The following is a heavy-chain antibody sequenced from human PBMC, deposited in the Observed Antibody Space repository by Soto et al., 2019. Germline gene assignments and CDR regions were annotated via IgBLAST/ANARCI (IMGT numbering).Heavy chain of an antibody. V-gene: IGHV4-31*03. Sequence: QVQLQESGPGLVKPSQTRSLTCTVSGGSISSGDYYWNWIRQHPGKGLECIGYIYYSGTTYDNPFLKSRVTMSVDTSKNQFSLKLSSVTAADTAVYYCARGRDYGDINWFDPWGQGILVTVSS. D-gene: IGHD4-17*01. CDR2: IYYSGTT. CDR1: GGSISSGDYY. CDR3: ARGRDYGDINWFDP. J-gene: IGHJ5*02.